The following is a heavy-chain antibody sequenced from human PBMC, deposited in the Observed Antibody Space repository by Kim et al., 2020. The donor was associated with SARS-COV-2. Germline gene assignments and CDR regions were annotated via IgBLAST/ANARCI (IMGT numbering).Heavy chain of an antibody. CDR2: INHSGST. J-gene: IGHJ5*02. D-gene: IGHD3-10*01. CDR3: ARAEPYYYGSGSYYYPRGPWFDP. V-gene: IGHV4-34*01. CDR1: GGSFSGYY. Sequence: SETLSLTCAVYGGSFSGYYWSWIRQPPGKGLEWIGEINHSGSTNYNPSLKSRVTISVDTSKNQFSLKLSSVTAADTAVYYCARAEPYYYGSGSYYYPRGPWFDPWGQGTLVTVSS.